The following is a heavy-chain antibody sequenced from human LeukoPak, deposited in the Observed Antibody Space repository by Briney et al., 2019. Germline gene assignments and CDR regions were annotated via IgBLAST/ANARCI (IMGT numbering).Heavy chain of an antibody. V-gene: IGHV4-59*01. D-gene: IGHD6-6*01. CDR2: IYYSGST. J-gene: IGHJ5*02. CDR3: ARGEYSSSSPWFDP. Sequence: PSETLSLTCTVSAGSISSYYWSWLRPPPGKGLEWIGYIYYSGSTNYNPSLKSRVTISVDTSKNQFSLKLSSVTAADTAVYYCARGEYSSSSPWFDPWGQGTLVTVSS. CDR1: AGSISSYY.